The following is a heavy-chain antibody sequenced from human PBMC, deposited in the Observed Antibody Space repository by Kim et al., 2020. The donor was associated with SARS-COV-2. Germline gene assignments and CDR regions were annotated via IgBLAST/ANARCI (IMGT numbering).Heavy chain of an antibody. J-gene: IGHJ6*02. CDR2: IYSGGST. D-gene: IGHD3-10*01. CDR1: GFTVSSNY. Sequence: GGSLRLSCAASGFTVSSNYMSWVRQAPGKGLEWVSVIYSGGSTYYADSVKGRFTISRDNSKNTLYLQMNSLSAEDTAVYYCAREVRYGSGSYYTYYYGMDVWGQGTTVTVSS. V-gene: IGHV3-53*01. CDR3: AREVRYGSGSYYTYYYGMDV.